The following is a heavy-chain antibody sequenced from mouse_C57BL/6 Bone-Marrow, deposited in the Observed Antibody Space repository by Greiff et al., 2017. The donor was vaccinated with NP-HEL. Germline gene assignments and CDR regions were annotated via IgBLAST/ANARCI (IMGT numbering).Heavy chain of an antibody. CDR2: INPYNGGT. V-gene: IGHV1-19*01. D-gene: IGHD3-2*02. Sequence: EVQLVESGPVLVKPGASVKMSCKASGYTFTDYYMNWVKQSHGKSLEWIGVINPYNGGTSYNQKFKGKATLTVDKSSSTAYMELNSLTSEDSAVYYCARSSGYLVAYWGQGTLVTVSA. CDR3: ARSSGYLVAY. J-gene: IGHJ3*01. CDR1: GYTFTDYY.